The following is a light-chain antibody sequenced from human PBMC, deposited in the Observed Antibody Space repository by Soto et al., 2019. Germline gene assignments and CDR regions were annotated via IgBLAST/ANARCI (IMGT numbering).Light chain of an antibody. Sequence: DIVMTQSPLSLAVTPGEPASISCRASQSLLHTDGKSYLDWFLQKPGQSPQLLICWGLNRASGVPDRFSGSRSGTHFTLKISRVEAEDVGLYYCMQALQTPLTFGGGTKVEI. J-gene: IGKJ4*01. CDR3: MQALQTPLT. CDR1: QSLLHTDGKSY. V-gene: IGKV2-28*01. CDR2: WGL.